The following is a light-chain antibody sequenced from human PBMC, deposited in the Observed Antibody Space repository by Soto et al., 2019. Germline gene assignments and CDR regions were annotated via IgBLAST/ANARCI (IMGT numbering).Light chain of an antibody. V-gene: IGLV1-40*01. CDR1: SSDIGAGYD. CDR3: QSYDSSLSGSKGV. CDR2: SNI. J-gene: IGLJ3*02. Sequence: QSVLTQPPSMSGAPGQRVTISCTGSSSDIGAGYDVHWYQQFPGTAPKLLIYSNINRPSGVPDRFSGSKSGTSASLAITGLQAEEEADDYCQSYDSSLSGSKGVFGGGTKVTVL.